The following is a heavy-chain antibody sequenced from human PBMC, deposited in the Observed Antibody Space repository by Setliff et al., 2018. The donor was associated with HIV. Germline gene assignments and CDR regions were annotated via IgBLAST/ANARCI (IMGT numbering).Heavy chain of an antibody. D-gene: IGHD2-15*01. CDR3: ARHQILSYDVFDV. V-gene: IGHV4-4*09. J-gene: IGHJ3*01. Sequence: SETLSLTCTVSGGSISNYYWSWIRQPPGKGLEWIGYIHSSGSTSHNPSLKSRGIISVDTSKDQFSLKLTSVSAADTAVYFCARHQILSYDVFDVWGQGMMVTVSS. CDR2: IHSSGST. CDR1: GGSISNYY.